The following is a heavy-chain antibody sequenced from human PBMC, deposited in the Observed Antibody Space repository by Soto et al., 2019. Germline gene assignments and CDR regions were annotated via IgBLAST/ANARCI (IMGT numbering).Heavy chain of an antibody. CDR2: ISGSADST. CDR3: AKTRGAMIYAISVYGMDV. D-gene: IGHD2-8*01. Sequence: EVQLLESGGGFIHPGGSLRLSCAASGFSFSSFAMNWVRQAPGKGLEWVSIISGSADSTFYADSVKGRFTISRDNSKSTRYLQNNSLRAEDTAVYYCAKTRGAMIYAISVYGMDVWGQGTTVTVSS. J-gene: IGHJ6*02. CDR1: GFSFSSFA. V-gene: IGHV3-23*01.